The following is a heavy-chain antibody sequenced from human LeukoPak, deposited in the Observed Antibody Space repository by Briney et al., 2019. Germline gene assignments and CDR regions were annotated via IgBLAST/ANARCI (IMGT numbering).Heavy chain of an antibody. Sequence: PSETLSLTCTVSGGSISSSSYYWGWIRQPPGKGLEWIGSIYYSGSTYYNPSLKSRVTISVDTSKNQFSLKLSSVTAADTAVYYCAREGEMATIGWGQGTLVTVSS. CDR3: AREGEMATIG. D-gene: IGHD5-24*01. CDR2: IYYSGST. V-gene: IGHV4-39*07. CDR1: GGSISSSSYY. J-gene: IGHJ4*02.